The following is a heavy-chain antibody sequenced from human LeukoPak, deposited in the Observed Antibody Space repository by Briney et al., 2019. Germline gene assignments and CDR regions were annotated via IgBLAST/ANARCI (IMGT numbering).Heavy chain of an antibody. D-gene: IGHD5-18*01. V-gene: IGHV3-21*01. CDR3: ARDPGIQLWSYYFDY. Sequence: KPGWSLRLSCAASGYTFSTYSINWVPQAPGKGLEWVSYINRSGSYIFYADSVKRRFTISRDNTKNSLYLQMNSLRAEDTAVYYCARDPGIQLWSYYFDYWGPGTLVTVSS. J-gene: IGHJ4*02. CDR1: GYTFSTYS. CDR2: INRSGSYI.